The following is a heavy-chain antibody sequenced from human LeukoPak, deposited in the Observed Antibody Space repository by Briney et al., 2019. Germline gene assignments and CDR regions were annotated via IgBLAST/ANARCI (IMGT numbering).Heavy chain of an antibody. CDR2: ISAYNGNT. CDR3: AREDFWSGYSKNGMDV. V-gene: IGHV1-18*01. D-gene: IGHD3-3*01. Sequence: GASVKVSCKASGYTFTSYGISWVRQAPGQGLEWMGWISAYNGNTNYAQKFQGRVTITADESTSTAYMELSSLRSEDTAVYYCAREDFWSGYSKNGMDVWGQGTTVTVSS. J-gene: IGHJ6*02. CDR1: GYTFTSYG.